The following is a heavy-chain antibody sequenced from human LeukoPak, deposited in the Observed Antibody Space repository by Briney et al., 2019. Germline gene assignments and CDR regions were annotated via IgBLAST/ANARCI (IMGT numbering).Heavy chain of an antibody. CDR2: FDPEDGET. D-gene: IGHD3-3*02. CDR1: GYSLTEVA. V-gene: IGHV1-24*01. J-gene: IGHJ4*02. CDR3: ATGGQFWSGYYPFDY. Sequence: ASVKVSCKISGYSLTEVAMHWVRQAPGKGLEWMGGFDPEDGETIYAQKFQGRVTMTEDTSTDTAYMELSSLRSEDTAVYYCATGGQFWSGYYPFDYWGQGTLVTVSS.